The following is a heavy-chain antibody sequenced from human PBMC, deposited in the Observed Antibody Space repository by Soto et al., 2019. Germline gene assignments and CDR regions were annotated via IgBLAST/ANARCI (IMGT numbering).Heavy chain of an antibody. J-gene: IGHJ6*02. CDR2: IIPIFGTA. CDR1: GGTFSSYA. CDR3: ARPGDGTGTTMSYYYYGMDV. Sequence: EASVKVSCKASGGTFSSYAISWVRQAPGQGLEWMGGIIPIFGTANYAQKFQGRVTITADKSTSTAYMELSSLRSEDTAVYYCARPGDGTGTTMSYYYYGMDVWGQGTTVTVSS. D-gene: IGHD1-1*01. V-gene: IGHV1-69*06.